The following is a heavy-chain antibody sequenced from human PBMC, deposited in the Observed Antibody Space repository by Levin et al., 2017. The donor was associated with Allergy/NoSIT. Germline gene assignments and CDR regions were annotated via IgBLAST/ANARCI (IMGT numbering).Heavy chain of an antibody. CDR3: TKPPYCGGDCYWADC. CDR2: ISGSGVST. Sequence: RGESLKISCAASGFTFSSYAMNWVRQAPGKGLEWVSAISGSGVSTYYADSVKGRFTISRDNSKNTLYLQMNSLRPEDTAVYYCTKPPYCGGDCYWADCWGQGTLVTVSS. CDR1: GFTFSSYA. D-gene: IGHD2-21*02. V-gene: IGHV3-23*01. J-gene: IGHJ4*02.